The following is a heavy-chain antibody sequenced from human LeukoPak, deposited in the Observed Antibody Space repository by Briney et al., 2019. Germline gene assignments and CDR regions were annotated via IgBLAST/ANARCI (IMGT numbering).Heavy chain of an antibody. D-gene: IGHD2-2*01. J-gene: IGHJ6*03. CDR2: INSDGSDT. Sequence: HPGGSLRLSCAASGFTFSSYWMHWVRQAPGKGLVWVSSINSDGSDTNYADSVKGRFTISRDNAKSTLFLQMHSLRAEDTALYYCARASPTCYARLCYYSMDVWGTGTTVSISS. CDR1: GFTFSSYW. V-gene: IGHV3-74*01. CDR3: ARASPTCYARLCYYSMDV.